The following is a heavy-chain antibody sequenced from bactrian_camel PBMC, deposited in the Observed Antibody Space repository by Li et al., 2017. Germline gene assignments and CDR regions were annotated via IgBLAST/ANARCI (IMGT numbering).Heavy chain of an antibody. CDR3: AAASPVLHDICGSYSY. J-gene: IGHJ4*01. CDR1: EYLFSVYQ. CDR2: INSGGGRT. D-gene: IGHD1*01. V-gene: IGHV3S1*01. Sequence: VQLVESGGGSVQAGGSLRLSCVASEYLFSVYQMAWFRQAPGKEREGVASINSGGGRTYYADSVKGRFTVSRENAKNTLYLQMNKLKPEDSAMYYCAAASPVLHDICGSYSYWGQGTQVTVS.